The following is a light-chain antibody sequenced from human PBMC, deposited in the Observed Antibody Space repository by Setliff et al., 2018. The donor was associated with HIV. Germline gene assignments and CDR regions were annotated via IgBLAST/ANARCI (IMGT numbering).Light chain of an antibody. V-gene: IGLV2-11*01. J-gene: IGLJ1*01. CDR2: DVT. Sequence: QSALTQPCSVSGSPGQSVTISCTGTSSDVGGYNYVSWYQHLPGKAPKLMIYDVTKRPSGVPDRFSGSKSGNTASLTISGLQSEDEADYYCCSYAGSYTSLYVFGTGTKGTVL. CDR1: SSDVGGYNY. CDR3: CSYAGSYTSLYV.